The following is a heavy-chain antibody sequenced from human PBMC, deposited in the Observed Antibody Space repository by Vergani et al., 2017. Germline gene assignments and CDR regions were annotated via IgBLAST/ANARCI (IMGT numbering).Heavy chain of an antibody. CDR1: GYSITSYW. J-gene: IGHJ3*02. CDR3: ARYYCRGGSCYSGAFDI. Sequence: EVQLVQSGAEVKKPGESLKISCKGSGYSITSYWIGWVRQMPGKGLEWMGIIYPGDSDTRYRPSFQGQVTISSDKSSSTAYLQWSSLKAADTAMYYCARYYCRGGSCYSGAFDIWGQGTMVTVSS. D-gene: IGHD2-15*01. V-gene: IGHV5-51*01. CDR2: IYPGDSDT.